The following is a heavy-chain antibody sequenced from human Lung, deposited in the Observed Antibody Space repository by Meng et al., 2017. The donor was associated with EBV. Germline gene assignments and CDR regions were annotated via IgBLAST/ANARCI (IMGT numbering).Heavy chain of an antibody. D-gene: IGHD2/OR15-2a*01. J-gene: IGHJ5*02. CDR1: GYTFSTYT. CDR2: ISTNTGTP. Sequence: QWKLVQLGSELKKPGASVKVSCKASGYTFSTYTINWVRQAHGRGLEWMGWISTNTGTPTYTQGFTGRFVFSLDTSVSTAYLQISSLKAEDTAVYYCARGGNFDPWGQGTLVTVSS. CDR3: ARGGNFDP. V-gene: IGHV7-4-1*02.